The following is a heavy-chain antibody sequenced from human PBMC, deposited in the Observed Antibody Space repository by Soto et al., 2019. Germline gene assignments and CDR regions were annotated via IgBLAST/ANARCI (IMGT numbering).Heavy chain of an antibody. J-gene: IGHJ6*03. D-gene: IGHD3-10*01. CDR2: IIPILGIA. V-gene: IGHV1-69*02. CDR3: GSTNYNPSLKSRVTISVDTSKNQFSLKLSSVTAADTAVYYCARRAGAYYYGSGSFPGPYYYYYMDV. Sequence: GASVKVSCKASGGTFSSYTISWVRQAPGQGLEWMGRIIPILGIANYAQKFQGRVTITADKSTSTAYMELSSLRSEDTAVYYSGSTNYNPSLKSRVTISVDTSKNQFSLKLSSVTAADTAVYYCARRAGAYYYGSGSFPGPYYYYYMDVWGKGTTVTVSS. CDR1: GGTFSSYT.